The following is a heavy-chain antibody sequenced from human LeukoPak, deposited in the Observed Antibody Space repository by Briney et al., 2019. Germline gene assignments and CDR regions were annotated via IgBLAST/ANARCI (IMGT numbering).Heavy chain of an antibody. J-gene: IGHJ3*02. V-gene: IGHV4-39*07. Sequence: SETLSLTCTVSGGSISSSTYYWAWVRQPPGKGLEWIASIYYSGTTYYNPSLKSRVTISVDTSRNQFSLNLSSVTAADTAVYYCASTKWELLFAFDIWGQGTMVTVSS. CDR2: IYYSGTT. D-gene: IGHD1-26*01. CDR3: ASTKWELLFAFDI. CDR1: GGSISSSTYY.